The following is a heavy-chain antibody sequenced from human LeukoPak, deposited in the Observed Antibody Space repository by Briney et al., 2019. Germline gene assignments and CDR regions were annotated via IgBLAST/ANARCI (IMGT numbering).Heavy chain of an antibody. J-gene: IGHJ3*02. CDR1: GYTLTSYG. D-gene: IGHD1-1*01. CDR3: AARGGATGTTQGDAFDI. V-gene: IGHV1-18*04. CDR2: ISAYNGNT. Sequence: GASVKVSCKASGYTLTSYGISRGRQAPGQGVEWMGWISAYNGNTNYAQKLQGRVTMTTDTSTSTAYMELRSLRSDDTAVYYCAARGGATGTTQGDAFDIWGQGTMVTVSS.